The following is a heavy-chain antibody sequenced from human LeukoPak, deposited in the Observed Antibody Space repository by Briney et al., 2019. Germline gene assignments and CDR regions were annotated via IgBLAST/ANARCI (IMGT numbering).Heavy chain of an antibody. D-gene: IGHD3-22*01. CDR1: GFTFSSYS. Sequence: PGGSLRLSCAASGFTFSSYSMNWVRQAPGKGLEWVSSISSSSSYIYYADSVKGRFTISRDNAKNSLYLQMNSLRAEDTAVYYCARDRVVSSYYDSSGYHDYWGQGTLVTVSS. J-gene: IGHJ4*02. CDR2: ISSSSSYI. CDR3: ARDRVVSSYYDSSGYHDY. V-gene: IGHV3-21*01.